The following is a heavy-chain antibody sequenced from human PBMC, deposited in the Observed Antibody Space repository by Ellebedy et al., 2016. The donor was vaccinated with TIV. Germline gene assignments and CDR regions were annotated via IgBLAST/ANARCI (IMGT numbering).Heavy chain of an antibody. Sequence: GESLKISCAASGFTFSSYSMNWVRQAPGKGLEWVSSISSSGSYIYYADSVRGRFTVSRDNAKNSLYLQMNSLRAEDTAVYYCARVTGGLGGAFDIWGQGTMVTVSS. CDR3: ARVTGGLGGAFDI. V-gene: IGHV3-21*01. J-gene: IGHJ3*02. CDR1: GFTFSSYS. D-gene: IGHD2-8*02. CDR2: ISSSGSYI.